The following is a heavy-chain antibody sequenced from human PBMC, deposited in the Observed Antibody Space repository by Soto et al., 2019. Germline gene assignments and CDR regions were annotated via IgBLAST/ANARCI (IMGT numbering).Heavy chain of an antibody. D-gene: IGHD4-4*01. CDR1: GGSVSSGSYY. Sequence: QVQLQESGPGLVKPSETLSLTCTVSGGSVSSGSYYWSWIRQPPGKVLEWIGYIYYSGSTNYNPSLKSRVTISVDTSKSQFALQLSSVTAADTAVYYCARRGATVTTINGYYYGMDVWGQGTTVTVSS. CDR2: IYYSGST. J-gene: IGHJ6*02. CDR3: ARRGATVTTINGYYYGMDV. V-gene: IGHV4-61*01.